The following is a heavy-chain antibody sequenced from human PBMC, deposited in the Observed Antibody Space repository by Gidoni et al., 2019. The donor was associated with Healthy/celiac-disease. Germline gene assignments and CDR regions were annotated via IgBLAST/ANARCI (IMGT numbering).Heavy chain of an antibody. CDR1: GFPFSNAW. CDR3: SMITFGGVIGPQDY. Sequence: EVQLVESGGGLVKPGGSLRLSCAASGFPFSNAWMNWVRQAPGKGREWVGRIKSKTDGGTTDYAAPVKGRFTISRDDSKNTLYLQMNSLKTEDTAVYYCSMITFGGVIGPQDYWGQGTLVTVSS. CDR2: IKSKTDGGTT. V-gene: IGHV3-15*07. J-gene: IGHJ4*02. D-gene: IGHD3-16*02.